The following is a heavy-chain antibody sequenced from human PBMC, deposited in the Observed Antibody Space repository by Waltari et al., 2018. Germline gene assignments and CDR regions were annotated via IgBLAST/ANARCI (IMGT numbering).Heavy chain of an antibody. V-gene: IGHV4-34*01. Sequence: QVQLQQWGAGLLKPSETLSLTCAVYGGSFSGYYWSWTRQPPGKGLEWIGEINQSGSTNYNPALKSRVTISVDTSKNQFSLKLSSVTAADTAVYYCASSIAAAAPSTYWYFDLWGRGTLVTVSS. CDR2: INQSGST. D-gene: IGHD6-13*01. CDR1: GGSFSGYY. J-gene: IGHJ2*01. CDR3: ASSIAAAAPSTYWYFDL.